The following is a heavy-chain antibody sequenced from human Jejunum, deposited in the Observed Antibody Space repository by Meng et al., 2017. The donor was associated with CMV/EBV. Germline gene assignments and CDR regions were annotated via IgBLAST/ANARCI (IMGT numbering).Heavy chain of an antibody. CDR2: FVNYVDT. CDR1: GYTFGSYG. V-gene: IGHV1-18*01. J-gene: IGHJ4*02. Sequence: QSGPEVKKPGAQVRVSCKASGYTFGSYGICWVRQAPGQGLEWMGWFVNYVDTYPAPKFQGRVTMTTDTHTNTAFMELRSLTSDDTAVYYCASGTPGRSYCDYWGQGTLVTVSS. CDR3: ASGTPGRSYCDY. D-gene: IGHD2-15*01.